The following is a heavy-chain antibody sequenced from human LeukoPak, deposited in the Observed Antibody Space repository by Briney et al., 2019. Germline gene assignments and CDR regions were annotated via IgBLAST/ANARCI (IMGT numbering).Heavy chain of an antibody. CDR3: AKDIVVVPAATQKGVDY. V-gene: IGHV3-30*02. Sequence: GGFLRLSCAASGFTFSSYGMHWVRQAPGKGLEWVAFIRYDGSNKYYADSVKGRFTISRDNSKNTLYLQMNSLRAEDTAVYYCAKDIVVVPAATQKGVDYWGQGTLVTVSS. CDR1: GFTFSSYG. CDR2: IRYDGSNK. J-gene: IGHJ4*02. D-gene: IGHD2-2*01.